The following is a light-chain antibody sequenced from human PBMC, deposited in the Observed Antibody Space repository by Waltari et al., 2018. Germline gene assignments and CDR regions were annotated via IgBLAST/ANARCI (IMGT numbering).Light chain of an antibody. J-gene: IGKJ1*01. V-gene: IGKV3-11*01. Sequence: EIVLTQSPATLSLSPGERATLSCRASQSVSSYLAWYQQKPGQAPRLLIYNASNRATGSPARFSGSGSGTDFTLTISSLEPEEFAVYYCQQRSNWPRTFGQGTKVEIK. CDR2: NAS. CDR1: QSVSSY. CDR3: QQRSNWPRT.